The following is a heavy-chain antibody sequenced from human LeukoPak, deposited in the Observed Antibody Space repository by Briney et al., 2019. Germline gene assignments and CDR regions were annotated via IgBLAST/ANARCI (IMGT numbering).Heavy chain of an antibody. CDR3: AKPGCSGGSCGYFDY. J-gene: IGHJ4*02. V-gene: IGHV3-23*01. CDR2: ISSSGGGT. D-gene: IGHD2-15*01. Sequence: GGSLRLSCAASGFTFSSYAMSWVRQAPGKGLEWVSAISSSGGGTYYADSVKGRFTISRDNSRNTLYLQMNSLRAEDTAVYYCAKPGCSGGSCGYFDYWGQGTLVTVSS. CDR1: GFTFSSYA.